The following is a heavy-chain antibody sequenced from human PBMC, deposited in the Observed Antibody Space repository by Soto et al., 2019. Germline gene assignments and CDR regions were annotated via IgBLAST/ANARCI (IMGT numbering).Heavy chain of an antibody. V-gene: IGHV5-51*01. Sequence: PGESLKISCKGSGYNFAGYWIAWVRQMPGKVLELMGIIYPSDSDTRYRPSFQGQVTISADKSISSAYLQWSSLRASDTAMYYCARGGVSTRTFDHWGQGXPVTVSS. D-gene: IGHD3-3*01. CDR3: ARGGVSTRTFDH. CDR1: GYNFAGYW. CDR2: IYPSDSDT. J-gene: IGHJ4*02.